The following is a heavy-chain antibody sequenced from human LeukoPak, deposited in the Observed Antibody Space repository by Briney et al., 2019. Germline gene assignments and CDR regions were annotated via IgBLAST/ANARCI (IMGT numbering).Heavy chain of an antibody. CDR1: EFSFSTSW. CDR2: INPDGSST. Sequence: GGSLRLSCAASEFSFSTSWMHWVRQAPGKGLVWVSRINPDGSSTNYADSVKGRFTISRDNAKNSLYLQMNSLRAEDTAVYYCARDSPSAAGTEGLDYWGQGTLVTVSS. D-gene: IGHD6-13*01. J-gene: IGHJ4*02. V-gene: IGHV3-74*01. CDR3: ARDSPSAAGTEGLDY.